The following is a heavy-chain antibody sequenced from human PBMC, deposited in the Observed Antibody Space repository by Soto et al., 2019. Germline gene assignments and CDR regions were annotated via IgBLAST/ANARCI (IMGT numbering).Heavy chain of an antibody. D-gene: IGHD6-13*01. CDR2: ISSSSSYI. Sequence: GGSLRLSCAASGFTFSSYSMNWVRQAPGKGLEWVSSISSSSSYIYYADSVKGRFTISRDNAKNSLYLQMNSLRAEDTAVYYCAREQLVLGAFDIWGQGTMVTVSS. CDR3: AREQLVLGAFDI. J-gene: IGHJ3*02. CDR1: GFTFSSYS. V-gene: IGHV3-21*01.